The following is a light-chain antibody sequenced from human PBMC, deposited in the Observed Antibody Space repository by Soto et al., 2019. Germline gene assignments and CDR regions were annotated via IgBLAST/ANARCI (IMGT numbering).Light chain of an antibody. J-gene: IGKJ4*01. CDR3: QMSITWPPLGT. Sequence: SQSVSSYLAWYQQKPGQAPRLLIYDASNRATGIPARFSGSVSGTDFTPTFSCLQSEHFAVYFCQMSITWPPLGTCRGGTKVDIK. CDR2: DAS. V-gene: IGKV3-11*01. CDR1: QSVSSY.